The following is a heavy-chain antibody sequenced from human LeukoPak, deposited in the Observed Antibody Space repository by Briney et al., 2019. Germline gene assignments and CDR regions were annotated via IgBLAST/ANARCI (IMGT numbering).Heavy chain of an antibody. CDR3: AKSRDSSGYYFEYFQD. V-gene: IGHV3-23*01. CDR1: GLTFSSYT. Sequence: GRSLRLSCAASGLTFSSYTMNWVRQAPGKGLEWVSGVRGSGGSTYYADSVKGRFTISRDNSKNTLYLQMNSLRAEDTAVYYCAKSRDSSGYYFEYFQDWGQGTLVTVSS. D-gene: IGHD3-22*01. J-gene: IGHJ1*01. CDR2: VRGSGGST.